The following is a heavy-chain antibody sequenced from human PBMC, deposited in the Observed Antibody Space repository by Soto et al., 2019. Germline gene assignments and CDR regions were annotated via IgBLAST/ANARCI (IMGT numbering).Heavy chain of an antibody. V-gene: IGHV5-51*01. J-gene: IGHJ4*02. CDR3: ARSAGNAGRSSEY. Sequence: PGESLKISCKGSGYTFTSSWISWVRQMPGEGLEWMGAIYPGDSDTRYSPSFQGQVTISADKSISTAYMQWSSLQASDSAIYYCARSAGNAGRSSEYWGQGTVVTVSS. CDR2: IYPGDSDT. D-gene: IGHD2-15*01. CDR1: GYTFTSSW.